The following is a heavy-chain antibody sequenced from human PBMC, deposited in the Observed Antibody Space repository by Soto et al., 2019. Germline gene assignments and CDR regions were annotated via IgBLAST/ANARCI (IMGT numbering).Heavy chain of an antibody. CDR1: GFTFSGSA. CDR2: IRSIADSYAT. V-gene: IGHV3-73*02. Sequence: EVQLVESGGGLVQSGGSLKLSCVASGFTFSGSAMHWVRQASGKGLEWVGRIRSIADSYATAYAASLIGRFTISRDDSKNKAYLQMNSLKTEDTAVYYCASLVEWESGDNFVYWGQGALVTVSS. J-gene: IGHJ4*02. CDR3: ASLVEWESGDNFVY. D-gene: IGHD1-26*01.